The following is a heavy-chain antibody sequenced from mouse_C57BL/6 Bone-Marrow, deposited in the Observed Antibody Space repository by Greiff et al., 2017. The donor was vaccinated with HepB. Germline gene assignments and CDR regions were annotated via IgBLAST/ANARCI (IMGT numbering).Heavy chain of an antibody. CDR3: ARIPLITTVVAHYYAMDY. CDR2: ISYDGSN. V-gene: IGHV3-6*01. J-gene: IGHJ4*01. CDR1: GYSITSGYY. D-gene: IGHD1-1*01. Sequence: EVKVEESGPGLVKPSQSLSLTCSVTGYSITSGYYWNWIRQFPGNKLEWMGYISYDGSNNYNPSLKNRISITRDTSKNQFFLKLNSVTTEDTATYYCARIPLITTVVAHYYAMDYWGQGTSVTVSS.